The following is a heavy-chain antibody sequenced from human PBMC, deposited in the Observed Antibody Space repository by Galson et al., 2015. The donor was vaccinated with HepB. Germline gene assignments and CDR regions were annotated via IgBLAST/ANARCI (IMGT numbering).Heavy chain of an antibody. Sequence: RLSCAASGFTFSSYSMNWVRQAPGKGLEWVSSISSSSSYIYYADSVKGRFTISRDNAKNSLYLQMNSLRAEDTAVYYCAREEGYYYDSSGYYYYYYYMDVWGKGTTVTVSS. CDR3: AREEGYYYDSSGYYYYYYYMDV. J-gene: IGHJ6*03. CDR2: ISSSSSYI. D-gene: IGHD3-22*01. CDR1: GFTFSSYS. V-gene: IGHV3-21*01.